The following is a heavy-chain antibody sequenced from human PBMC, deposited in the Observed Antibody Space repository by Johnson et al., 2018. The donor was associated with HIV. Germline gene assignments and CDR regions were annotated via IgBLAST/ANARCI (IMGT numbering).Heavy chain of an antibody. D-gene: IGHD3-3*01. CDR1: GFTFSSYG. CDR3: ATEARGVHGTLRFLEWSDGFDI. J-gene: IGHJ3*02. Sequence: QMQLVESGGGVVQPGGSLRLSCAASGFTFSSYGMHWVRQAPGKGLEWVALISYDGSNKYYADSVKGRFTISRDNSKNTLYLQMNSLRTEDTAVYYGATEARGVHGTLRFLEWSDGFDIWGQGTMVTVSS. V-gene: IGHV3-30*19. CDR2: ISYDGSNK.